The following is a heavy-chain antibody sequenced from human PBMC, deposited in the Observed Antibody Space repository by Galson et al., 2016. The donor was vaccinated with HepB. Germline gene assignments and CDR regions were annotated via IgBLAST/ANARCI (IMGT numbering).Heavy chain of an antibody. CDR2: IKRDGSEK. CDR3: ARAQLIQARRAAYFAY. Sequence: SLRLSCAASGFTFSTYWMNWVRQAPGKGLEWVANIKRDGSEKYYVDSAKGRFTISRDNAENSMYLQMNNLRAEDTAVYYCARAQLIQARRAAYFAYWGQGALVTVSS. CDR1: GFTFSTYW. D-gene: IGHD5-18*01. J-gene: IGHJ4*02. V-gene: IGHV3-7*04.